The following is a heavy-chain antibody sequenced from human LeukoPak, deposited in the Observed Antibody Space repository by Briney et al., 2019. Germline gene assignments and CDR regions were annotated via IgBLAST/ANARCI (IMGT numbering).Heavy chain of an antibody. CDR3: VRDRPHNWFDP. CDR1: GFTFTSHW. D-gene: IGHD6-6*01. J-gene: IGHJ5*02. V-gene: IGHV3-74*01. Sequence: GGSLTLSCAASGFTFTSHWMHWVRQAPGKGLVWVSRIDNYGSDTTYADSVRGRFTISRDNAKKTLYLQMNSLRVEDTAVYYCVRDRPHNWFDPWGQGTLVTVSS. CDR2: IDNYGSDT.